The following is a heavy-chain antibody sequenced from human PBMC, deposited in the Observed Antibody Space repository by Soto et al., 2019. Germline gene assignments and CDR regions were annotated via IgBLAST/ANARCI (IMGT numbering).Heavy chain of an antibody. J-gene: IGHJ4*02. V-gene: IGHV1-3*01. D-gene: IGHD3-22*01. Sequence: ASVKVSCKASGYTFTGYAMHWVRQAPGQRLEWMGWINAGNGNAKYSQKFQGRVTITRDTSASTAYMELRSLRSEDTAVYYCARDYDSNGYYVPFDSWGQGTLVTVSS. CDR3: ARDYDSNGYYVPFDS. CDR1: GYTFTGYA. CDR2: INAGNGNA.